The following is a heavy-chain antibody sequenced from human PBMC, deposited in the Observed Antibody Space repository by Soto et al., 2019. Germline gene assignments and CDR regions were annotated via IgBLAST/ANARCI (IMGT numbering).Heavy chain of an antibody. D-gene: IGHD5-12*01. CDR1: GGSISSSFSY. J-gene: IGHJ4*02. CDR2: IYYSGNT. Sequence: TSETLSLTCTVSGGSISSSFSYWGWIRQTPGKGLEWIGTIYYSGNTYYNPSLKSRVTISIDTSKNQFSLKLTSVTAADTAVFYCARHLPGNSAYESSFDYWGLGTLVTV. V-gene: IGHV4-39*01. CDR3: ARHLPGNSAYESSFDY.